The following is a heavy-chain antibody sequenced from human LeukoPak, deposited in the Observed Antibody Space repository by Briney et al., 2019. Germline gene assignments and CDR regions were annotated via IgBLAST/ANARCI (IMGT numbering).Heavy chain of an antibody. J-gene: IGHJ4*02. V-gene: IGHV1-18*01. CDR2: ISTYNGNT. CDR1: GYTFTSYG. CDR3: ARDYYDSSGYPPGGYYFDY. D-gene: IGHD3-22*01. Sequence: ASVKVSCKASGYTFTSYGISWVRQAPGQGLEWMGWISTYNGNTNYAQKLQGRVTMTTDTSMSTAYMELRSLRSDDTAVYYCARDYYDSSGYPPGGYYFDYWGQGTLVTVSS.